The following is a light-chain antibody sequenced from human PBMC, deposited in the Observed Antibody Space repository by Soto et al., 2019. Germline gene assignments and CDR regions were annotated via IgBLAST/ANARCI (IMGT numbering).Light chain of an antibody. CDR3: SSFTTIGTLV. V-gene: IGLV2-14*01. CDR2: EVS. CDR1: NSDVGSSIY. Sequence: QSVLTQPASVSGSPGQSITIYCTGTNSDVGSSIYVSWYQQHPGKAPKLVIFEVSNRPSGISDRFSGSKSGITASLTIAGLQAEDEADYYCSSFTTIGTLVFGGGTQLTVL. J-gene: IGLJ2*01.